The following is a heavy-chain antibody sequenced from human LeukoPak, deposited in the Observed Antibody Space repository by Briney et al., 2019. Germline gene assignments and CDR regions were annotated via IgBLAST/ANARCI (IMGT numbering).Heavy chain of an antibody. CDR3: ARGGSPVPLY. CDR1: GGSISSYY. D-gene: IGHD1-26*01. Sequence: SETLSLTCTVSGGSISSYYWSWIRQPPGKGQERIGYIYYSGSSNYNPSLKSRVTLSVDTSKNQFSLKLSSVTAADTAVYYCARGGSPVPLYWGQGTLVTVSS. CDR2: IYYSGSS. V-gene: IGHV4-59*01. J-gene: IGHJ4*02.